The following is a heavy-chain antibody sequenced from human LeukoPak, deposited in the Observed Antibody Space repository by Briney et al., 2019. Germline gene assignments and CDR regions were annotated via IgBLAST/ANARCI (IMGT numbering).Heavy chain of an antibody. Sequence: SETLSLTCTVSGGSISSYYWSWIRQPPGKGLEWIGYIYYSGSTNYNPSLKSRVTISVDTSKNQFSLKLSSVTAADTAVYYCARDRVGPEGSFDYWGQGTLVTVSS. D-gene: IGHD1-26*01. CDR1: GGSISSYY. J-gene: IGHJ4*02. CDR2: IYYSGST. V-gene: IGHV4-59*01. CDR3: ARDRVGPEGSFDY.